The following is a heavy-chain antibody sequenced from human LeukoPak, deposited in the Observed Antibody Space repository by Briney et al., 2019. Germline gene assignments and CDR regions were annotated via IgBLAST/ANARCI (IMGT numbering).Heavy chain of an antibody. V-gene: IGHV4-59*01. CDR3: ARDPGPGYSSGWINDAFDI. Sequence: SETLSLTCTVSGGSISSYYWSWIRQPPGKGLEWIGYIYYSGSTNYNPSLKSRVTISVDTSKNQFSLKLSSVTAADTAVYYCARDPGPGYSSGWINDAFDIWGQGTMVTVSS. CDR2: IYYSGST. CDR1: GGSISSYY. D-gene: IGHD6-19*01. J-gene: IGHJ3*02.